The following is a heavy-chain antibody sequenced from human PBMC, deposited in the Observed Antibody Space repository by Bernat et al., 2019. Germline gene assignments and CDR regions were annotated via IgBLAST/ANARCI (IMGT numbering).Heavy chain of an antibody. D-gene: IGHD7-27*01. Sequence: QVQLPQWGAGLLKPSETLSLSCAVYGESFTDYFWTWIRQPPGKGLDWIGDSNHRGSTNYNVSLKSRVNILADASKNQFSLQLTSMTAADTAVYYCARSSLGGILDYWGQGTRVTVSS. J-gene: IGHJ4*02. CDR2: SNHRGST. CDR3: ARSSLGGILDY. CDR1: GESFTDYF. V-gene: IGHV4-34*01.